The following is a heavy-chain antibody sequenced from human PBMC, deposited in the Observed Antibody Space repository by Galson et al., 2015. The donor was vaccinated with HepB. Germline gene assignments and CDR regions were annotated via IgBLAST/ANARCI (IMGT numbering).Heavy chain of an antibody. D-gene: IGHD6-6*01. Sequence: VKVSCKASGGTFSSYAISWVRQAPGQGLEWMGGIIPILGIANYAQKFQGRVTITADKSTSTAYMELSSLRSEDTAVYYCARGEAKSIAARQYYYYMDVWGKGTTVTVSS. CDR2: IIPILGIA. CDR3: ARGEAKSIAARQYYYYMDV. V-gene: IGHV1-69*10. J-gene: IGHJ6*03. CDR1: GGTFSSYA.